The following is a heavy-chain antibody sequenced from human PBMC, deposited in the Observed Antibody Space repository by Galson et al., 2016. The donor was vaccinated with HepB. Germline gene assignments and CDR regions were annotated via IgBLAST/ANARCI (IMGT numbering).Heavy chain of an antibody. V-gene: IGHV3-21*03. D-gene: IGHD2-21*01. CDR3: ARYSAY. CDR1: GFTFTRYS. J-gene: IGHJ4*02. CDR2: IRSSSTYI. Sequence: SLRLSCATSGFTFTRYSMYWVRQAPGKGLEWISSIRSSSTYIYYADSVKGRFTVSRDNAETSLYLQRNNRRVEDTGVYYCARYSAYWGQGTLVTVSS.